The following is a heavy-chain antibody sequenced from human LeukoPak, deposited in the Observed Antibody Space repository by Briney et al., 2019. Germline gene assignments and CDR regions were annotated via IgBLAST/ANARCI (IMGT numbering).Heavy chain of an antibody. D-gene: IGHD1-1*01. CDR2: INPSGGST. J-gene: IGHJ6*03. CDR3: ARDGVNDASFYYYYYMDV. Sequence: ASVKVSCKASGYSFTRYYMHWVRQAPGQGLEWMGIINPSGGSTSYAQKFQGRVTMTRDMSTSTVYMELSSLRSEDTAVYYCARDGVNDASFYYYYYMDVWGKGTTVTVSS. V-gene: IGHV1-46*01. CDR1: GYSFTRYY.